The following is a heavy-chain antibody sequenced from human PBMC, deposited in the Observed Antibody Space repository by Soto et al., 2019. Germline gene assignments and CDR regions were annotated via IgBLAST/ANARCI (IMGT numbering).Heavy chain of an antibody. D-gene: IGHD3-16*01. Sequence: QVQLVQSGAEVKKPGASVKVSCKTSGYTFTNFGISWVRQAPGQGLEWMGWISAYNGNTNYAQKFQGRVTMTTDTSTGTAYMEVRSLSSDDTAVYSCASGGTPIDYWGPGTLVTVSS. CDR3: ASGGTPIDY. J-gene: IGHJ4*02. V-gene: IGHV1-18*01. CDR2: ISAYNGNT. CDR1: GYTFTNFG.